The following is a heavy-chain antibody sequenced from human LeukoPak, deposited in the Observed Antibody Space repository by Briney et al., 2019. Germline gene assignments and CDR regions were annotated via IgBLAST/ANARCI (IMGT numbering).Heavy chain of an antibody. V-gene: IGHV4-4*02. J-gene: IGHJ4*02. Sequence: SGTLSLTCAVSGGSISSSNWWSWVRQPPGKGLEWIGYIYYSGSTNYNPSLKSRVSISIDTSKNQFSLQLTSVTTADTALYYCASNPGSGWIDYWGQGTLVSVSS. CDR1: GGSISSSNW. CDR3: ASNPGSGWIDY. D-gene: IGHD6-19*01. CDR2: IYYSGST.